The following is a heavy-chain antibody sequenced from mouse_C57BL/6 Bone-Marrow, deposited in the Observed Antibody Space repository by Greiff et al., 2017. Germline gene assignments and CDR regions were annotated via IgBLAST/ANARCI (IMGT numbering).Heavy chain of an antibody. V-gene: IGHV14-1*01. Sequence: EVQLQQSGAELVRPGASVKLSCTASGFNIKDYYMHWVKQRPEQGLEWIGRIAPEDGDTEYAPKFQGKATMTADTSSNTAYLQLSSLTSEDTAVYYCTSPYYYGSSYGYWGQGTTLTVSS. CDR2: IAPEDGDT. CDR3: TSPYYYGSSYGY. D-gene: IGHD1-1*01. J-gene: IGHJ2*01. CDR1: GFNIKDYY.